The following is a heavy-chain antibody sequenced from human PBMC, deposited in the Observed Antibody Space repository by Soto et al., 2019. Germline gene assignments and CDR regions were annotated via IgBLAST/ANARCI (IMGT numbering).Heavy chain of an antibody. Sequence: SETLSLTCTVSGGSISSGDYYWSWTRQPPGKGLEWIGYIYYSGTTYYNPSLKSRVTISVDTSKNQFSLKVSSVTAADTAVYYCARALIQLWPHYYYGMDVWGQGTTVTVSS. D-gene: IGHD5-18*01. CDR1: GGSISSGDYY. CDR3: ARALIQLWPHYYYGMDV. J-gene: IGHJ6*02. CDR2: IYYSGTT. V-gene: IGHV4-30-4*01.